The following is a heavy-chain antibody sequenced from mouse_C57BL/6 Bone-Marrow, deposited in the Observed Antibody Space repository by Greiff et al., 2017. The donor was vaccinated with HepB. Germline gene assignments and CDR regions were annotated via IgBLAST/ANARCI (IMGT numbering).Heavy chain of an antibody. CDR3: ARALDGYYAPYAMDY. Sequence: EVMLVESGPSLVRPSQTLSLTCTVTGFSINSDCYWIWIRQFPGNKLEYIGYTFYSGITYYNPSLESRTYITRDTSKNQFSLKLSSVTTEDTATYYCARALDGYYAPYAMDYWGQGTSVTVSS. CDR2: TFYSGIT. D-gene: IGHD2-3*01. J-gene: IGHJ4*01. V-gene: IGHV3-3*01. CDR1: GFSINSDCY.